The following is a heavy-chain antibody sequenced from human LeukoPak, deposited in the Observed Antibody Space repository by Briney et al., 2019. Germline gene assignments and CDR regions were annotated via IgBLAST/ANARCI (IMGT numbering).Heavy chain of an antibody. D-gene: IGHD6-19*01. Sequence: ASVKVSCKASGYTFTSYYMHWVRQAPGQGLEWMGIINPSGGSTSYAQKFQGRVTMTRDTSTSTVYMELSGLRSEDTAVYYCAGAVAGTNAFDIWGQGTMVTVSS. CDR3: AGAVAGTNAFDI. J-gene: IGHJ3*02. V-gene: IGHV1-46*01. CDR1: GYTFTSYY. CDR2: INPSGGST.